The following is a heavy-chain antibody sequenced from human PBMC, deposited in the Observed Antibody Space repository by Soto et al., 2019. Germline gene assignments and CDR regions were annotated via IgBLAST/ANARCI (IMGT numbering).Heavy chain of an antibody. CDR3: AHRRARTAARDDACDI. Sequence: QITLTESGPTVVKPTQTLTLTCIFSGFALSTSGVGVGWIRQPPGKSPEWLALIYWDDDKRYRPSLKSRLTITRDTSKTHVVLIMTDMDPLDTTTYYGAHRRARTAARDDACDIWGQGTMLTISS. V-gene: IGHV2-5*02. CDR2: IYWDDDK. D-gene: IGHD6-6*01. J-gene: IGHJ3*02. CDR1: GFALSTSGVG.